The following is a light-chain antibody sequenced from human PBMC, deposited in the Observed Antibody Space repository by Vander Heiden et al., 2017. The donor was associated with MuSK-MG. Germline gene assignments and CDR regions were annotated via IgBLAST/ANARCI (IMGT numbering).Light chain of an antibody. V-gene: IGKV1-39*01. Sequence: DIQMTQSTSSLSASVGDRVTITCRASQSISSYLNWYQQKPGKAPKLLIYAASSLQSGVPSRFSGSGSGTEFTLTISSLQPEDFATYYCQQSYSTPPYTFGQGTKLEIK. CDR2: AAS. CDR1: QSISSY. J-gene: IGKJ2*01. CDR3: QQSYSTPPYT.